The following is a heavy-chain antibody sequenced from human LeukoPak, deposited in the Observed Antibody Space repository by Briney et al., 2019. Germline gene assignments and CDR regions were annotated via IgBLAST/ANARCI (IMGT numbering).Heavy chain of an antibody. CDR3: ARSSYCSGSYPFDY. V-gene: IGHV4-59*01. CDR2: IYYSGST. D-gene: IGHD3-10*01. CDR1: GGSISSYY. Sequence: SETLSLTCTVSGGSISSYYWSWIRQPPGKGLEWIGYIYYSGSTNYNPSLKSRVTISVDTSKNQFSLKLSSVTAADTAVYYCARSSYCSGSYPFDYWGQGTLVTVSS. J-gene: IGHJ4*02.